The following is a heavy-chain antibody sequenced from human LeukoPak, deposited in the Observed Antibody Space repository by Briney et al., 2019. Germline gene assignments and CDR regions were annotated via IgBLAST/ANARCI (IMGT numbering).Heavy chain of an antibody. D-gene: IGHD3-3*01. CDR1: GGSMNDYY. V-gene: IGHV4-59*12. CDR2: IYYSGGT. Sequence: SETLSLTCTVSGGSMNDYYWSWFRQPPGKGLEWIGYIYYSGGTNSNPSLKSRVTMSVDTSKNQFPLKVRSVTAADTAVYYCARSFTIFGVVGRLKFGDYWGQGTLVTVSS. CDR3: ARSFTIFGVVGRLKFGDY. J-gene: IGHJ4*02.